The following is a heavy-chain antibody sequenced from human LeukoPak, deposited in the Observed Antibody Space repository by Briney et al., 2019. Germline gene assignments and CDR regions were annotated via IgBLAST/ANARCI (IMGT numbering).Heavy chain of an antibody. CDR1: GFTFRSYV. J-gene: IGHJ4*02. CDR3: VKRPGEGHYYFDY. CDR2: ITGSGGST. D-gene: IGHD3-16*01. V-gene: IGHV3-23*01. Sequence: GGSLRLSCAASGFTFRSYVMTWVRQAPGKGLEWVSAITGSGGSTYYVDSVKGRFTISRDNSKNTLYLQMNSLRAEDTAVCYCVKRPGEGHYYFDYWGQGTLVTVSS.